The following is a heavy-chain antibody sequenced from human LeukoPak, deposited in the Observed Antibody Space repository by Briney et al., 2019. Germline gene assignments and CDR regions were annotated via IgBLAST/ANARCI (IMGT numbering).Heavy chain of an antibody. J-gene: IGHJ4*02. V-gene: IGHV3-33*08. CDR2: IWYDGSNK. CDR1: GFALKSYS. D-gene: IGHD1-26*01. Sequence: GGSLRLSCAGSGFALKSYSLSWVRQAPGRGLEWEAVIWYDGSNKYYADSVKGRFTISRDNSKNTLYLQMNSLRAEDTAVYYCARDVMGATYFDYWGQGTLVTVSS. CDR3: ARDVMGATYFDY.